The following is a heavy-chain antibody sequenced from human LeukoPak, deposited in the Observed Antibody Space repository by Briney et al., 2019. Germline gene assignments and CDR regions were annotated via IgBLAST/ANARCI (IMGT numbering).Heavy chain of an antibody. CDR2: ISAYNGNT. D-gene: IGHD3-10*01. CDR1: GYTFTSYG. Sequence: ASVKVSCKASGYTFTSYGISWVRQAPGQGLEWMGWISAYNGNTNYAQKLQGRVTINADESTSTAYVELSSLRSEDTAVYCCAREAYYYGSGSILRYFDYWGQGTLVTVSS. V-gene: IGHV1-18*01. CDR3: AREAYYYGSGSILRYFDY. J-gene: IGHJ4*02.